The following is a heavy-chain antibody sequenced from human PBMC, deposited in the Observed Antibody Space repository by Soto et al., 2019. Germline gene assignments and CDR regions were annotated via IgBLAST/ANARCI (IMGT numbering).Heavy chain of an antibody. J-gene: IGHJ5*02. V-gene: IGHV3-23*01. Sequence: PGGSLRLSCAASGFTFSSYAMSWVRQAPGKGLEWVSAISGSGGSTYYADSVKGRFTISRDNPKNTLYLQMNSLRAEDTAVYYCAKDFLSGTYFFWFDPWGQGTLVTVSS. D-gene: IGHD3-10*01. CDR3: AKDFLSGTYFFWFDP. CDR1: GFTFSSYA. CDR2: ISGSGGST.